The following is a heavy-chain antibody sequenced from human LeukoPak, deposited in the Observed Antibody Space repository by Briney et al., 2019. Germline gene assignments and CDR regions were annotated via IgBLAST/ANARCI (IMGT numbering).Heavy chain of an antibody. CDR3: ARVLGDYDYYYYGMDV. V-gene: IGHV1-69*04. J-gene: IGHJ6*02. Sequence: ASVKVSCKASGGTFSSYAISWVRQAPGQGLEWMGRIIPILGIANYAQKFQGRVAITADKSTSTAYMELSSLRSEDTAVYYCARVLGDYDYYYYGMDVWGQGTTVTVSS. CDR1: GGTFSSYA. CDR2: IIPILGIA. D-gene: IGHD4-17*01.